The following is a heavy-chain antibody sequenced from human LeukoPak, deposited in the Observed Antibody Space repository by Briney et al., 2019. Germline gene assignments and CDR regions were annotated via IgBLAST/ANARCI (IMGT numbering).Heavy chain of an antibody. D-gene: IGHD6-13*01. CDR2: INHSGST. J-gene: IGHJ4*02. CDR1: GGSFSGYY. Sequence: PSETLSLTCAVYGGSFSGYYWSWIRQPPGRGLEWIGEINHSGSTNYNPSLKSRVTISVDTSKNQFSLKLSSVTAADTAVYYCARIARIAAAGTWGQGTLVTVSS. V-gene: IGHV4-34*01. CDR3: ARIARIAAAGT.